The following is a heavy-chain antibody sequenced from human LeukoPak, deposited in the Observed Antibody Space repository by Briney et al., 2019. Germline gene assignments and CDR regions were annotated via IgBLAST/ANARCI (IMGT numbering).Heavy chain of an antibody. J-gene: IGHJ4*02. V-gene: IGHV5-10-1*01. CDR1: GYSFTSYW. CDR2: IDPSDSYT. Sequence: GESLKISCKGSGYSFTSYWISWVRQMPGKGLEWMGRIDPSDSYTNYSPSFQGHVTISADKSISTAYLQWSSLKASDTAMYYCARSTAPIVVVPAAPLDYWGQGTLATVSS. D-gene: IGHD2-2*01. CDR3: ARSTAPIVVVPAAPLDY.